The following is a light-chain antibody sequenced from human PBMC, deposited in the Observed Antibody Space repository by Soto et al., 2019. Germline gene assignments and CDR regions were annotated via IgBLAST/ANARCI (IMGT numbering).Light chain of an antibody. V-gene: IGKV3-11*01. CDR3: HLRGNWWT. Sequence: EVLLTQSPATLSLFPGERATLSCRASESTTSSLAWYQQQPGQAPRVLIYDTSTTATGIPARFSGSGSGTDFTLTIRSLAPEYSAVYYCHLRGNWWTFGQGTKVDIK. CDR2: DTS. CDR1: ESTTSS. J-gene: IGKJ1*01.